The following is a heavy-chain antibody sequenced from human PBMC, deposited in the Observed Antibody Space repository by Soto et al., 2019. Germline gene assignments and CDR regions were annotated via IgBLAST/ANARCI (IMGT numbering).Heavy chain of an antibody. CDR2: ISGSGGST. CDR1: GFTFSSYA. J-gene: IGHJ6*02. Sequence: GGSLRLSCAASGFTFSSYAMSWVRQAPGKGLEWVSAISGSGGSTYYADSVKGRFTISRDNSKNTLYLQMNSLRAEDTAVYYCAKDXETATVTTWYYYYGMDVWGQGTTVTVSS. D-gene: IGHD4-17*01. CDR3: AKDXETATVTTWYYYYGMDV. V-gene: IGHV3-23*01.